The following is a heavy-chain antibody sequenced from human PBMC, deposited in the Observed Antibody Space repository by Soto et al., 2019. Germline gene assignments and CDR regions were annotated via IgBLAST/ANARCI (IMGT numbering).Heavy chain of an antibody. CDR2: ISSDGRST. CDR3: ARVRDCNAGGCYSNFDY. Sequence: EVQLVESGGGLVQPGGSLRLSCAASGLTFSSYWMHWVRQGPGKGLVWVSRISSDGRSTDYADSVKGRFTISRDNAKSTLYLQMNRLGAEDTAVYYCARVRDCNAGGCYSNFDYRGQGSLVTVSS. D-gene: IGHD2-15*01. CDR1: GLTFSSYW. J-gene: IGHJ4*02. V-gene: IGHV3-74*01.